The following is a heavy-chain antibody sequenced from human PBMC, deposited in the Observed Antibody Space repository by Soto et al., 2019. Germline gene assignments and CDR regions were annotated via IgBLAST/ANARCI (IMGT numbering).Heavy chain of an antibody. D-gene: IGHD2-2*01. CDR3: ATFIFCSSTSCYGREGGY. CDR1: GFTFSSYG. J-gene: IGHJ4*02. Sequence: EVQLLESGGGLVQPGGSLRLSCGASGFTFSSYGMSWVRQAPGKGLEWVSAISHSGGNTYYADSVKGRFAISRDNSKNTLYLQMNSLRAEDTAVYYCATFIFCSSTSCYGREGGYWGQGTLVTVSS. CDR2: ISHSGGNT. V-gene: IGHV3-23*01.